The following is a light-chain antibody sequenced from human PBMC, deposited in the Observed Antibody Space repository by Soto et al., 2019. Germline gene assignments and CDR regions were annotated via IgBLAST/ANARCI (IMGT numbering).Light chain of an antibody. CDR1: SSDVGDNY. Sequence: QSVLTQPPSASGSPGQSVTISCTGTSSDVGDNYVSWYQQHLGKAPKLIIYEVSQRPSGISTRFSASKSGSTASLTISGLQAEDEADYYCNSYTSDYTYVFGTGTKVNVL. CDR3: NSYTSDYTYV. CDR2: EVS. V-gene: IGLV2-14*01. J-gene: IGLJ1*01.